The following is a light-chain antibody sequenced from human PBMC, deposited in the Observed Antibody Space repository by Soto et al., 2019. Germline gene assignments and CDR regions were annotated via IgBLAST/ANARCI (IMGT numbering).Light chain of an antibody. V-gene: IGLV1-40*01. CDR3: QSYDSSLVV. CDR2: GNT. CDR1: RSNIGAGYD. J-gene: IGLJ2*01. Sequence: QPVLTQPPSVSGALGQRVTISCTGSRSNIGAGYDVHWYQQFPGTAPKLLIYGNTNRPSGVPDRFSGTKSGTSASLAISGLQVEDEADYYCQSYDSSLVVFGGGTKLTVL.